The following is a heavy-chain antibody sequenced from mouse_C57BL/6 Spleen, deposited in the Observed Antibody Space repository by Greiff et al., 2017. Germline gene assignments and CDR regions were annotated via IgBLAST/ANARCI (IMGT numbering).Heavy chain of an antibody. Sequence: LPPSVPSLLPPGASVTLSCPASGYSFPSYYIHWVPQRPGQGLEWIGWIYPGSGNTKYNEKFQGKATLTADTSSSTAYLQLSSLTSEDSAVYYCARRGFITTVVATRDYFDYWGQGTTLTVSS. CDR1: GYSFPSYY. J-gene: IGHJ2*01. V-gene: IGHV1-66*01. D-gene: IGHD1-1*01. CDR2: IYPGSGNT. CDR3: ARRGFITTVVATRDYFDY.